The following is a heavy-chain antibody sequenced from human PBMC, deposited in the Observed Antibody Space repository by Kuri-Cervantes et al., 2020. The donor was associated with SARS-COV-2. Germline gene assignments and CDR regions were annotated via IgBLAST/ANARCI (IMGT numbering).Heavy chain of an antibody. V-gene: IGHV3-21*01. D-gene: IGHD2-2*01. CDR3: AREVVVPAAGFDP. CDR1: GFTFSSYS. J-gene: IGHJ5*02. CDR2: ISSSSSYI. Sequence: GESLKISCAASGFTFSSYSMNWVRQAPGKGLEWVSSISSSSSYIYYADSVKGRFTISRGNSKNTLYLQMNSLRAEDTAVYYCAREVVVPAAGFDPWGQGTLVTVSS.